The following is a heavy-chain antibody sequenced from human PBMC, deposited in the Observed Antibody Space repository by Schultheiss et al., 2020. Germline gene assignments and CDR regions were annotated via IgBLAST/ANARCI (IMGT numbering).Heavy chain of an antibody. CDR3: AKNYDSSGYYLKYSDY. CDR2: ISGRSDNT. Sequence: GGSLRLSCAASEFTFSSYAMIWVRQAPGKGLEWVSGISGRSDNTYYADSVRGRFTISRDNSKNTLYLQMNSLRAEDTAVYYCAKNYDSSGYYLKYSDYWGQGTLVTVSS. CDR1: EFTFSSYA. D-gene: IGHD3-22*01. V-gene: IGHV3-23*01. J-gene: IGHJ4*02.